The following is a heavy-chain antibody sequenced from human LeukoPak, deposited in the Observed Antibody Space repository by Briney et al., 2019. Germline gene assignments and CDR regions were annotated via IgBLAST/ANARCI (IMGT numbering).Heavy chain of an antibody. Sequence: SVKISSKASGGTPIDYTITWVRHAPRQKLEWMGGIIPTFDTTYYAQRFQNRGTTTADTSTDTAYMELSSLRSEDTAVYYCARDWAGYGDYYYDYMDVWGKGTPVTVSS. CDR3: ARDWAGYGDYYYDYMDV. J-gene: IGHJ6*03. CDR2: IIPTFDTT. CDR1: GGTPIDYT. D-gene: IGHD4-17*01. V-gene: IGHV1-69*06.